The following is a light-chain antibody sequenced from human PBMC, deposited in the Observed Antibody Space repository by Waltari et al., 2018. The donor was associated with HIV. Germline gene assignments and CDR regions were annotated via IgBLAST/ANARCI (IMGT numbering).Light chain of an antibody. CDR3: AAWDGGLRGWV. CDR2: NAN. J-gene: IGLJ3*02. V-gene: IGLV1-44*01. CDR1: SADIGTNT. Sequence: QSVLTQSPSASGMSGQGVTISCSGSSADIGTNTVNWYQQLPGPAPKLLISNANHRPSGVPDRFSGSKSGTSASLAISGLQFEDEADYYCAAWDGGLRGWVFGGGTKLTVL.